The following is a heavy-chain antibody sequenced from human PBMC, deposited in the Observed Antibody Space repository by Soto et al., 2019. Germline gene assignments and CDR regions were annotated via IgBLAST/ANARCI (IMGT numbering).Heavy chain of an antibody. CDR3: ARATDNLITIYYVMDV. Sequence: ASVKVSCKPSGYTFTKYVIPWGRKAPGKRLEGLGWINAGNGKTKYSQKFQARALITKAQSARPAKRERSSRRPEDTAVYYCARATDNLITIYYVMDVWGQGTTVTVSS. V-gene: IGHV1-3*01. CDR2: INAGNGKT. J-gene: IGHJ6*02. D-gene: IGHD3-10*01. CDR1: GYTFTKYV.